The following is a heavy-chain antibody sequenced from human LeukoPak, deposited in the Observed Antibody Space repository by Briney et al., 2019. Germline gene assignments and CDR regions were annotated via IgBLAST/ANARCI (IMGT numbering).Heavy chain of an antibody. V-gene: IGHV3-23*01. Sequence: GGSLRLSCAASEFTFSNFWMSWVRQAPGKGLEWVSAISGSGGSTYYADSVKGRFTISRDNSKNTLYLQMNSLRAEDTAVYYCAKTPGIDWLPIDYWGQGTLVTVSS. D-gene: IGHD3-9*01. CDR1: EFTFSNFW. CDR2: ISGSGGST. CDR3: AKTPGIDWLPIDY. J-gene: IGHJ4*02.